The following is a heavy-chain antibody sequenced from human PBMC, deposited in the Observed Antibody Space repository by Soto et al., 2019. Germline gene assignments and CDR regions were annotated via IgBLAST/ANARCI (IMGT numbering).Heavy chain of an antibody. CDR1: GFTFSSYG. CDR2: IWYDGSNK. Sequence: QVQLVESGGGVVQPGRSLRLSCAASGFTFSSYGMHWVRQAPGKGLEWVAVIWYDGSNKYYADSVKGRFTISRDNSKNXLDLQMNSLRAEDTAVYYCARRELERGDCYYGMDVWGQGTTVTVSS. CDR3: ARRELERGDCYYGMDV. V-gene: IGHV3-33*01. J-gene: IGHJ6*02. D-gene: IGHD1-1*01.